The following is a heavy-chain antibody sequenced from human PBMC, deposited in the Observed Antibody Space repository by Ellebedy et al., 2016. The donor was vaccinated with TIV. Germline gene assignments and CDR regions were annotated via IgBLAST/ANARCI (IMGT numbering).Heavy chain of an antibody. CDR2: IYYSGST. J-gene: IGHJ3*02. CDR1: GGSVSSGSYY. D-gene: IGHD3-9*01. Sequence: SETLSLXXTVSGGSVSSGSYYWSWIRQPPGKGLEWIGYIYYSGSTNYNPSLKSRVTISVDTSKNQFSLKLSSVTAADTAVYYCARDLAYYDILTGYYSDAFDIWGQGTMVTVSS. V-gene: IGHV4-61*01. CDR3: ARDLAYYDILTGYYSDAFDI.